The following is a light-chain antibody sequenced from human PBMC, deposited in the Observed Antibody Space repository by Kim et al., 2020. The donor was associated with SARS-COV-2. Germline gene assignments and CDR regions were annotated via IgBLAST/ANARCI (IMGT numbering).Light chain of an antibody. V-gene: IGLV3-21*04. CDR3: QVWDSSSDHRVV. Sequence: GKTARVPMGGKGLGGKVVSGYQQRSGQAPVLVMYYDSDRPSGIPERFSGSNAGKTATLTISRVEAGDEADYYCQVWDSSSDHRVVFGGGTQLTVL. CDR2: YDS. CDR1: GLGGKV. J-gene: IGLJ2*01.